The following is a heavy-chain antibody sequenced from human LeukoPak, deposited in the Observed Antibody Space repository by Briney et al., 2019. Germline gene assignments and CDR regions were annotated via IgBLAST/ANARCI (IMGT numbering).Heavy chain of an antibody. Sequence: SETLSLTCTVSGGSIRSYYWSWIRQPAGKGLEWIGRIYTSGSTNYNPSLKSRVTMSVDTSKNQFSLKLSSVTAADTAVYYCARGYSSGYYYWSYWYFDLWGRGTLVTVSS. CDR2: IYTSGST. D-gene: IGHD3-22*01. CDR3: ARGYSSGYYYWSYWYFDL. J-gene: IGHJ2*01. V-gene: IGHV4-4*07. CDR1: GGSIRSYY.